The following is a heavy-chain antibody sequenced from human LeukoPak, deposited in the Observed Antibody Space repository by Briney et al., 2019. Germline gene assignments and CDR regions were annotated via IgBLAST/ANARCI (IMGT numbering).Heavy chain of an antibody. CDR1: GFTFATYV. CDR3: AKGISADGYNFERGADY. V-gene: IGHV3-23*01. Sequence: PEGSLRLSCAASGFTFATYVMTWVRQAPGKGLEWVSSVGGDGRVTYYADSVKGRFTISRVNSKNTIFLQMNSLRVEDTAVYYCAKGISADGYNFERGADYWGQGAQVIVSS. J-gene: IGHJ4*02. D-gene: IGHD5-24*01. CDR2: VGGDGRVT.